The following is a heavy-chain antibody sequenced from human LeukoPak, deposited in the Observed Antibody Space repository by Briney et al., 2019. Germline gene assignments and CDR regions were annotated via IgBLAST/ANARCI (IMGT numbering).Heavy chain of an antibody. V-gene: IGHV1-2*02. CDR1: GYTFTGYY. J-gene: IGHJ4*02. CDR2: INPNSGDT. D-gene: IGHD2-2*01. CDR3: ASALRGYCSSTSCYLIDY. Sequence: GASVNVSCKASGYTFTGYYMHWVRQAPGQGLEWMGWINPNSGDTNYAQNFLGRVTMTRDTSISTAYMELSRLTSDDTAMYYCASALRGYCSSTSCYLIDYWGQGSLVTVSS.